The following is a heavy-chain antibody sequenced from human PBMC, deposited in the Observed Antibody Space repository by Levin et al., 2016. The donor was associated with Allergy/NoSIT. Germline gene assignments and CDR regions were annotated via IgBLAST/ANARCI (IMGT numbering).Heavy chain of an antibody. CDR1: GFTFSSYA. D-gene: IGHD3-3*01. J-gene: IGHJ4*02. V-gene: IGHV3-23*01. CDR3: AKDVITIFGVADSDY. CDR2: IGGSGGIT. Sequence: GGSLRLSCAASGFTFSSYAMNWVRQAPGKGLEWVSSIGGSGGITDYADSVKGRFTISRDNSKNTLYLQMNSLRVEDTAVYYCAKDVITIFGVADSDYWGQGTLVTVSS.